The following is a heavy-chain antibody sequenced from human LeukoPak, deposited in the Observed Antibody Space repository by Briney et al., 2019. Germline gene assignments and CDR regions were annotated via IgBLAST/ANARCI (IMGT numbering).Heavy chain of an antibody. D-gene: IGHD4-17*01. J-gene: IGHJ3*02. V-gene: IGHV4-34*01. CDR1: GGSFSGYY. Sequence: SETLSLTCAVYGGSFSGYYWSWIRQPPGKGLEWIGEINHSGSTNYNPSLKSRVTISVDTSKNQFSLKLSSVTAADTAVYYCARGEDYGDPYAFDIWGQGTMVTVSS. CDR3: ARGEDYGDPYAFDI. CDR2: INHSGST.